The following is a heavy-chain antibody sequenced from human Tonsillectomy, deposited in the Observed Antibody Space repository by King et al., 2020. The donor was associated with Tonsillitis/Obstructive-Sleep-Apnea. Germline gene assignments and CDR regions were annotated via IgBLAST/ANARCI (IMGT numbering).Heavy chain of an antibody. J-gene: IGHJ4*02. D-gene: IGHD6-19*01. V-gene: IGHV3-33*01. CDR2: IWYDGRNK. Sequence: VQLVESGGGVVQPGRSLRLSCAASGFTFSSYGMHWVRQAPGKGLEWVAVIWYDGRNKYYADSVKGRFTISRDNSKNTLYLQMNSLRAEDTAVYYCAREKGKQWLVRYYFDYWGQGTLVTVSS. CDR1: GFTFSSYG. CDR3: AREKGKQWLVRYYFDY.